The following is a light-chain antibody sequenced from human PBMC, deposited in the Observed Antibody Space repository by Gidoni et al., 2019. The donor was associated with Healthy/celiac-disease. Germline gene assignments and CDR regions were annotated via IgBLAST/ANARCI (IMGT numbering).Light chain of an antibody. V-gene: IGKV3-15*01. CDR1: QSVSSN. CDR2: CAS. Sequence: EIVMTQSPATLSVSPGERATLSCRASQSVSSNLAWYQQKPGQAPRLLIYCASTSATGIPARFRGSGSGTEFTLTISSLQSEDFAVYYCQQYYNWPPYTFGQGTKLEIK. J-gene: IGKJ2*01. CDR3: QQYYNWPPYT.